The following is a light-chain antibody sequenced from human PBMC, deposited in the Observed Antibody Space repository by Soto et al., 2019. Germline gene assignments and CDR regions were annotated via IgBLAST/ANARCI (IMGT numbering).Light chain of an antibody. CDR2: EDT. V-gene: IGLV2-23*01. CDR3: WSYAAGRTYV. Sequence: QSALTQPASVSGSPGQSITISCTGSSSDVGNYNLVSWYQQHPGKAPKLMIYEDTKWPSGVSNRFSGSKSGNTAYLTISGLQAEDEADYYCWSYAAGRTYVFGTGTKVTVL. J-gene: IGLJ1*01. CDR1: SSDVGNYNL.